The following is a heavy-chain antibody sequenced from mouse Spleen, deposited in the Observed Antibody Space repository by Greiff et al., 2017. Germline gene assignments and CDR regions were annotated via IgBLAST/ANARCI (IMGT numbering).Heavy chain of an antibody. Sequence: EVKLVESGGGLVQPGGSLSLSCAASGFTFTDYYMSWVRQPPGKALEWLGFIRNKANGYTTEYSASVKGRFTISRDNSQSILYLQMNALRAEDSATYYCARCPGTSYFDYWGQGTTLTVSS. V-gene: IGHV7-3*01. CDR1: GFTFTDYY. D-gene: IGHD4-1*01. J-gene: IGHJ2*01. CDR2: IRNKANGYTT. CDR3: ARCPGTSYFDY.